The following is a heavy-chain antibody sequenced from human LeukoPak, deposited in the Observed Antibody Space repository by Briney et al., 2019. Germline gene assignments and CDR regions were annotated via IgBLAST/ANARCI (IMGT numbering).Heavy chain of an antibody. CDR3: ARDSYYYGMDV. V-gene: IGHV4-59*01. Sequence: SETLSLTCTVSGGSISSYYWSWIRQPPGKGLEWIGYIYYSGSTNYNPSLKSRVTISVDTSKNQFSLKLSSVTAADTAVYYCARDSYYYGMDVWGQGTTVTVSS. CDR1: GGSISSYY. CDR2: IYYSGST. J-gene: IGHJ6*02.